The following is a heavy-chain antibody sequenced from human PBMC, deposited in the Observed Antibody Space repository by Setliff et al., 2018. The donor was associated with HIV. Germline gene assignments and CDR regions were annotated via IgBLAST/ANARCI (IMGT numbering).Heavy chain of an antibody. D-gene: IGHD4-17*01. J-gene: IGHJ2*01. CDR2: IKHSGNI. Sequence: SETLSLTCAVSGYSISSNYYWGWIRQSPGKGLEWIGSIKHSGNIYYNSSLKSRISVSRDTSKNQFFLKLSPVTAADTAVYYCGTVTTGHWYFDLWGRGTRGTVS. CDR3: GTVTTGHWYFDL. CDR1: GYSISSNYY. V-gene: IGHV4-38-2*01.